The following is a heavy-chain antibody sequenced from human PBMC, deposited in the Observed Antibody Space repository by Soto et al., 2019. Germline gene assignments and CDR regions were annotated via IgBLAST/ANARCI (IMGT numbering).Heavy chain of an antibody. Sequence: QITLKESGPTLVKPTQTLTLTCTFSGFSLSTSGVGVGWIRQPPGKALEWLALIYWDDDKRYSPSLKSRLTITNDTSKNQVVLTMTNMDPVDTATYYCAHRRGAAAGRYYYYGMDVWGQGTTVTVSS. J-gene: IGHJ6*02. CDR3: AHRRGAAAGRYYYYGMDV. CDR2: IYWDDDK. D-gene: IGHD6-13*01. CDR1: GFSLSTSGVG. V-gene: IGHV2-5*02.